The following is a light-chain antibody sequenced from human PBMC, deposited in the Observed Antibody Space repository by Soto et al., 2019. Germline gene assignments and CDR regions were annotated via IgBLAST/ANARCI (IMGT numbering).Light chain of an antibody. CDR1: SSDVGSYNL. J-gene: IGLJ2*01. V-gene: IGLV2-23*01. CDR2: EGS. CDR3: CSYAGSSTPVV. Sequence: QSALTQPASVSGSPGQSITISCTGTSSDVGSYNLVSWYQQHPGKAPKLMIYEGSKRPSGVSNRFSGSKSGNTASLTLSGLQAEDEADYYCCSYAGSSTPVVFGGGTKLTVL.